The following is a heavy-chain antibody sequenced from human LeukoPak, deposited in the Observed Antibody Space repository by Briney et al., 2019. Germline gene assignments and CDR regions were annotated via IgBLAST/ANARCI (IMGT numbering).Heavy chain of an antibody. V-gene: IGHV4-59*01. Sequence: SETLSLTCTVSGGSISSYYWSWIRQPPGKGLEWIGYIYYSGSTNYDPSLKSRVTISVDTSKNQFSLKLSSVTAADTAVYYCARAPYDFWSGYSNWFDPWGQGTLVTVSS. CDR1: GGSISSYY. CDR3: ARAPYDFWSGYSNWFDP. J-gene: IGHJ5*02. CDR2: IYYSGST. D-gene: IGHD3-3*01.